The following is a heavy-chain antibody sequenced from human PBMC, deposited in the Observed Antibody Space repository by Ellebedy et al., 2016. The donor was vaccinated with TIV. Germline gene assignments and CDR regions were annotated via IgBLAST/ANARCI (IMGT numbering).Heavy chain of an antibody. CDR3: ARVLWRPTTGLRFDN. J-gene: IGHJ4*02. Sequence: GESLKISXVVSALTFSNYWMTWVRQAPGKGLEWVANIKQDGSEGYYVDSVKGRFTISKDNAKNSLYLQMNSLRVEDTAVYYCARVLWRPTTGLRFDNWGQGTLVTVSS. D-gene: IGHD1-1*01. CDR2: IKQDGSEG. CDR1: ALTFSNYW. V-gene: IGHV3-7*01.